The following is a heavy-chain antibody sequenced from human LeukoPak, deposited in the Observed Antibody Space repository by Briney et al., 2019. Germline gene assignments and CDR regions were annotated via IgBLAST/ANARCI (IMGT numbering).Heavy chain of an antibody. CDR1: GGSISSGGYS. CDR3: ARGSRGDWFDP. Sequence: SETLSLTCAVSGGSISSGGYSWSWIRQPPGKGLEWIGYIYHSGSTCYNPSLKSRVTISVDRSKNQFSLKLSSVTAADTAVYYCARGSRGDWFDPWGQGTLVTVSS. J-gene: IGHJ5*02. D-gene: IGHD3-16*01. V-gene: IGHV4-30-2*01. CDR2: IYHSGST.